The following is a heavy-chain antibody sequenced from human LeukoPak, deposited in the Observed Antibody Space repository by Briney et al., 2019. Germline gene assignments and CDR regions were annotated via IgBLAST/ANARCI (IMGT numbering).Heavy chain of an antibody. J-gene: IGHJ6*03. CDR1: GGSFSGYY. CDR2: INHSGST. Sequence: SETLSLTCAVYGGSFSGYYWSWIRQPPGKGLEWIGEINHSGSTNYNPSLKSRVTISVDTSKNQFSLKLSSVTAANTAVYYCASIDYQLLSRTRPYYYYYYMDVWGKGTTVTVSS. CDR3: ASIDYQLLSRTRPYYYYYYMDV. D-gene: IGHD2-2*01. V-gene: IGHV4-34*01.